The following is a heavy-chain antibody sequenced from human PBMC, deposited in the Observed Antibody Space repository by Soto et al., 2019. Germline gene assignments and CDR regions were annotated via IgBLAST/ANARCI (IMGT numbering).Heavy chain of an antibody. CDR1: GYTFTSYG. J-gene: IGHJ5*02. CDR3: ARMGTGYCSSTSCYGVNWFDP. CDR2: ISAYNGNT. V-gene: IGHV1-18*04. D-gene: IGHD2-2*01. Sequence: QVQLVQSGAEVKKPGASVKVSCKASGYTFTSYGISWVRQAPGQGLEWMGWISAYNGNTNYAQKLQGRVTMTTDTATSTAYMELRSLRSDDTAVYYCARMGTGYCSSTSCYGVNWFDPWGQGTLVTVSS.